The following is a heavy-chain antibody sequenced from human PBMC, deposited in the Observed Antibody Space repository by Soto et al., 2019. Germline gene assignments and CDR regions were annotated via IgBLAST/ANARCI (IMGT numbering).Heavy chain of an antibody. Sequence: ASVKVSCKAAGYTFTSYGISWVRQAPGQGLEWMGWISAYNGNTNYAQKLQGGVTMTTDTSTSTAYMELRSLRSDDTAVYYCARRVGSALSFDYWGQGTLVTVSS. CDR3: ARRVGSALSFDY. D-gene: IGHD1-26*01. CDR1: GYTFTSYG. J-gene: IGHJ4*02. V-gene: IGHV1-18*04. CDR2: ISAYNGNT.